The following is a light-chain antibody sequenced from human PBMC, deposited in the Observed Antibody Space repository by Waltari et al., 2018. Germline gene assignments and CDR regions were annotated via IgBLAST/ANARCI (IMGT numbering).Light chain of an antibody. CDR1: QSISNY. Sequence: DIHMTQSPISLSASVGDRVTITCRTNQSISNYLNWYQQKRGSSPKLLIYGASTLQGGVPSRFTGSGSGKDFTLNISSLQTEDFATYFCQQSYSNMYTFGQGTK. V-gene: IGKV1-39*01. CDR2: GAS. J-gene: IGKJ2*01. CDR3: QQSYSNMYT.